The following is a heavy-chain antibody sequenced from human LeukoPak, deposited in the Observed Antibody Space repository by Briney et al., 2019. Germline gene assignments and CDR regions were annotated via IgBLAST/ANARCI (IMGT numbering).Heavy chain of an antibody. Sequence: GASLRLSCAASGFTFSSYAMSWVRQAPGKGLVWVSAISGSGGSTYYADSVKGRFTISRDNSKNTLYLQMNSLRAEDTAVYYCAKDRDCSGGSCYSDYWGQGTLVTVSS. CDR2: ISGSGGST. J-gene: IGHJ4*02. D-gene: IGHD2-15*01. V-gene: IGHV3-23*01. CDR1: GFTFSSYA. CDR3: AKDRDCSGGSCYSDY.